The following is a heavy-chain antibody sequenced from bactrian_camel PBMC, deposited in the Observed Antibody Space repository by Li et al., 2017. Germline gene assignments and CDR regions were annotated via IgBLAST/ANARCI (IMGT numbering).Heavy chain of an antibody. Sequence: VQLVESGGGLVQSGGSLGLSCAASGFLFSTEGMSWVRQAPGKELEWVSGISSDGRNVHYGDFVKGRFTISRDDGRNTLYLQMNSLKVEDTAVYYCATGQIFRGVPTRNYGHWGQGTQVTVS. CDR3: ATGQIFRGVPTRNYGH. CDR2: ISSDGRNV. CDR1: GFLFSTEG. D-gene: IGHD2*01. V-gene: IGHV3-2*01. J-gene: IGHJ4*01.